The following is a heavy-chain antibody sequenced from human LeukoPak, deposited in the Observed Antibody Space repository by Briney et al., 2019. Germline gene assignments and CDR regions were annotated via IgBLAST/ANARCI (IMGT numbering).Heavy chain of an antibody. CDR1: GGSISSYY. CDR3: ARQANWVLFDY. J-gene: IGHJ4*02. V-gene: IGHV4-59*08. CDR2: IYYSGST. D-gene: IGHD7-27*01. Sequence: SETLSLTCTVSGGSISSYYWSWIRQPPGKGLEWIGYIYYSGSTNYNPSLKSRVTISVDTSKNQFSLKLSSVTAADTAVYYCARQANWVLFDYWVQGTLVTVSS.